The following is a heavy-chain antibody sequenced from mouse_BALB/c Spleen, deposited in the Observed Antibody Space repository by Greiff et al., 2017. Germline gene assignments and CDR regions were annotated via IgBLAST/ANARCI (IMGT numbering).Heavy chain of an antibody. CDR1: GFSLTSYG. V-gene: IGHV2-9*02. CDR2: IWAGGST. D-gene: IGHD2-14*01. CDR3: ARRGYAYYYAMDY. Sequence: VKLMESGPGLVAPSQSLSITCTVSGFSLTSYGVHWVRQPPGKGLEWLGVIWAGGSTNYNSALMSRLSISKDNSKSQVFLKMNSLQTDDTAMYYCARRGYAYYYAMDYWGQGTSVTVSS. J-gene: IGHJ4*01.